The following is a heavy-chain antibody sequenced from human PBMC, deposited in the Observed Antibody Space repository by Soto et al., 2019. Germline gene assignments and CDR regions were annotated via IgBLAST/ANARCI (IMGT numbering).Heavy chain of an antibody. J-gene: IGHJ6*02. CDR2: ISYDGSNK. CDR1: GFIFSSYA. Sequence: QVPLVESGGGVVQPGRSLRLSCAASGFIFSSYAMHWVRQAPGKGLGWVAVISYDGSNKYYADSVKGRFTISRDNSKNTLYLQMNSLRAEDTAVYYCARTGLLHGMDVWGQGTTVTVYS. D-gene: IGHD2-15*01. CDR3: ARTGLLHGMDV. V-gene: IGHV3-30-3*01.